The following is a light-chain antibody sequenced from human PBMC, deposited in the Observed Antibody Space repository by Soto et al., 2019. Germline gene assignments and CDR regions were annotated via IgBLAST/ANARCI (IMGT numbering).Light chain of an antibody. Sequence: QCALTQPPSASGSPGQSVTISCTGTSYNVGGYNSVSWYQEHPGKAPKLIIYEVSKRPSGVPDRFSGSKSGNTASLTVSGLQAEDEADYYCSSYAGSNNRYVFGTGTKLTVL. CDR2: EVS. CDR3: SSYAGSNNRYV. V-gene: IGLV2-8*01. J-gene: IGLJ1*01. CDR1: SYNVGGYNS.